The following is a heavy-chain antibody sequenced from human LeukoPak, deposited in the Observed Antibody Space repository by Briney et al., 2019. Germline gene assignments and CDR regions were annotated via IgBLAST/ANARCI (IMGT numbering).Heavy chain of an antibody. CDR1: GGSISSSSYY. J-gene: IGHJ4*02. V-gene: IGHV4-39*07. CDR3: ARVARQLVRFPDY. CDR2: IYYSGST. Sequence: PSETLSLTCTVSGGSISSSSYYWGWIRQPPGKGLEWIGSIYYSGSTYYNPSLKSRVTISVDTSKNQFSLKLSSVTAADTAVYYCARVARQLVRFPDYWGQGTLVAVSS. D-gene: IGHD6-13*01.